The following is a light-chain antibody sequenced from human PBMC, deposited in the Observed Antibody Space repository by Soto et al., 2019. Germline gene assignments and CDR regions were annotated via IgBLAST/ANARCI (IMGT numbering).Light chain of an antibody. CDR1: QSVSSSY. V-gene: IGKV3-20*01. CDR2: GTS. CDR3: QQYGSSPLVT. J-gene: IGKJ5*01. Sequence: EIVLTQSPGTLSLSPGERATLSCRASQSVSSSYLAWYQQGPGQAPRPLIYGTSSRATGIPDRFGGSGSGTDFALTISRLKPEDFAVYYCQQYGSSPLVTFVQGTRLESK.